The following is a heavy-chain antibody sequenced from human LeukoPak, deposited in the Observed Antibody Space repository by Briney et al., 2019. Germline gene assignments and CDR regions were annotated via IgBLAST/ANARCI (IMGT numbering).Heavy chain of an antibody. CDR1: GYTFTGYY. CDR3: ARDSPTDIMVRGVENPY. V-gene: IGHV1-2*02. J-gene: IGHJ4*02. CDR2: INPNSGGT. Sequence: GASVKVSCKASGYTFTGYYMHWVRQAPGQGLEWMGWINPNSGGTNYAQKLQGRVTMTTDTSTSTAYMELRSLRSDDTAVYYCARDSPTDIMVRGVENPYWGQGTLVTVSS. D-gene: IGHD3-10*01.